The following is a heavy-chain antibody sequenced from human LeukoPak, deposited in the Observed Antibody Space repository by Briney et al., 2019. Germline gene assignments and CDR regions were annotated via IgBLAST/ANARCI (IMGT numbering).Heavy chain of an antibody. J-gene: IGHJ4*02. CDR1: GFTFSSYA. CDR3: ARGNYYDSSGTSY. D-gene: IGHD3-22*01. Sequence: GGSLRLSCAASGFTFSSYAMSWVRQAPGKGLEWVSAISGSGGSTYYADSVKGRFTISRDNSKNTLYLQMNSLRAEDTAVYYCARGNYYDSSGTSYWGQGTLVTVSS. CDR2: ISGSGGST. V-gene: IGHV3-23*01.